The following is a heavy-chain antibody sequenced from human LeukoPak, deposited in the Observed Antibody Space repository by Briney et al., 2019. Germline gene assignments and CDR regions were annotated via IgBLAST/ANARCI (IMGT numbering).Heavy chain of an antibody. V-gene: IGHV3-13*01. CDR2: IGIRGDT. Sequence: GGSLRLSCAASGFTFIDYDMHWVRHVIGKGLEWVSAIGIRGDTHYSGSVKGRFTISRENAESSLYLQMNSLRAEDTAVYYCARSIGLTGGGVDVWGQGTTVTVSS. D-gene: IGHD3-9*01. CDR1: GFTFIDYD. CDR3: ARSIGLTGGGVDV. J-gene: IGHJ6*02.